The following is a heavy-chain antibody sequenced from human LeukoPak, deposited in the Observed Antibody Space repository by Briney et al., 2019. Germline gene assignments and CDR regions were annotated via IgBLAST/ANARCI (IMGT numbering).Heavy chain of an antibody. Sequence: GASVKVSCKASGYTFTSYYMHWVRQPPGQGLEWMGIINPSGGSTSYAQKFQGRITMTRDMSTSTVYMELSSLRSEDTAVYYCARDGVAASDYYYYYYMDVWGKGTTVTVSS. J-gene: IGHJ6*03. CDR1: GYTFTSYY. D-gene: IGHD6-13*01. CDR3: ARDGVAASDYYYYYYMDV. V-gene: IGHV1-46*01. CDR2: INPSGGST.